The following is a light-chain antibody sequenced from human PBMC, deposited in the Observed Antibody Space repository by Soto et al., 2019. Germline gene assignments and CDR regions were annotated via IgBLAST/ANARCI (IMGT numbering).Light chain of an antibody. J-gene: IGKJ1*01. V-gene: IGKV3D-20*02. CDR2: QTS. CDR1: QSVSSTF. CDR3: HQRQSWPRT. Sequence: EIVLTQSPGTLSLYNEERATLSCRASQSVSSTFLAWYQQKPGQAPRLLIYQTSIRAAGIPARFSASGSGTDFTLTISDVQPEDFALYYCHQRQSWPRTFGQGAKVDIK.